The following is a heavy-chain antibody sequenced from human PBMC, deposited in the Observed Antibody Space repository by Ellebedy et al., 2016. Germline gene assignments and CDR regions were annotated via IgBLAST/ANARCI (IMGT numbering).Heavy chain of an antibody. CDR2: INSDGTTT. D-gene: IGHD4-17*01. CDR3: VLGDYGLNLPGDY. J-gene: IGHJ4*02. Sequence: GGSLRLXCAASGFTFSTYWMHWVRQAPGKGLVWVLRINSDGTTTTYADSVKGRFTISRDNSKNTLYLQMNSLRSEDTAVYYCVLGDYGLNLPGDYWGQGTLVTVSS. CDR1: GFTFSTYW. V-gene: IGHV3-74*01.